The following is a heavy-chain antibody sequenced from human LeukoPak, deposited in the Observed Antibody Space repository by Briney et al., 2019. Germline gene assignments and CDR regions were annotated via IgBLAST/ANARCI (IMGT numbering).Heavy chain of an antibody. CDR2: IKQDGSEK. Sequence: GGSLRLSCAASGFTFSSYWMSWVRQAPGKGLEWVANIKQDGSEKHYVDSVKGRLTISRDNAKNLLYLQMNSLRVEDTAVYYCAGGPGSLIDCWGQGTLVTVSS. CDR3: AGGPGSLIDC. J-gene: IGHJ4*02. D-gene: IGHD2-15*01. V-gene: IGHV3-7*01. CDR1: GFTFSSYW.